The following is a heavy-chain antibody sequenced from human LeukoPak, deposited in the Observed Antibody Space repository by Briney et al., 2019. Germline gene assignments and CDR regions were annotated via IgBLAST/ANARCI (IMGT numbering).Heavy chain of an antibody. CDR2: IGSSDSTT. Sequence: GGSLRLSCAASGFTFSTYEMNWVRQAPGKGLEWLSYIGSSDSTTHYADSVKGRFIISRDNSKNTLYLQMISLRAEDTAVYSCARGQFRLSDYDSSAFDYWGQGTLVTVSS. D-gene: IGHD3-22*01. J-gene: IGHJ4*02. CDR3: ARGQFRLSDYDSSAFDY. V-gene: IGHV3-48*03. CDR1: GFTFSTYE.